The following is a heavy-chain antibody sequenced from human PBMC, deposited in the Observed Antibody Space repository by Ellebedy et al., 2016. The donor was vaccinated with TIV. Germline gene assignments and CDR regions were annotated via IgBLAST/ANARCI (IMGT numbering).Heavy chain of an antibody. D-gene: IGHD3-10*01. CDR1: GFTFSSYT. CDR2: INQSGGAT. CDR3: AKASSFGSAYHI. Sequence: GESLKISCAASGFTFSSYTMGWVRQAPGKGLEWVSDINQSGGATYYADSVKGRFTISRDNSKTTLFLQMSSLRAEDTAVYYCAKASSFGSAYHIWGQGTMVTVSS. J-gene: IGHJ3*02. V-gene: IGHV3-23*01.